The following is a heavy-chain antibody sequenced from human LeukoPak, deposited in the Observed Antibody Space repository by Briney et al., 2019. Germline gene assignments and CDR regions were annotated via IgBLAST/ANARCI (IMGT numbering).Heavy chain of an antibody. Sequence: PGGSLRLSCAASGFTFSSYAMSWVRQAPGKGLEWVSAISGSDGSTYYADSVKGRFAISRDNSKNTLYLQMNSLRAEDTAVYYCAKGGLGYSGSYYVGYWSQGTLVTVAS. CDR3: AKGGLGYSGSYYVGY. J-gene: IGHJ4*02. D-gene: IGHD1-26*01. CDR2: ISGSDGST. CDR1: GFTFSSYA. V-gene: IGHV3-23*01.